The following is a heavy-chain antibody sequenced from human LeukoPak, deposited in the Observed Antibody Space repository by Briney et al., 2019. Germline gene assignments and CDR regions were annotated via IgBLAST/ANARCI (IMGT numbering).Heavy chain of an antibody. V-gene: IGHV1-69*06. CDR3: AREEGYSSSPGWFDP. Sequence: SVKVSCKASGGTFSSYAISWVRQAPGQGLEWMGGIIPIFGTANYAQKFQGRVTITADKSTSTAYMELSSLRSEDTAVYYCAREEGYSSSPGWFDPWGQGTLVTVSS. D-gene: IGHD6-6*01. J-gene: IGHJ5*02. CDR2: IIPIFGTA. CDR1: GGTFSSYA.